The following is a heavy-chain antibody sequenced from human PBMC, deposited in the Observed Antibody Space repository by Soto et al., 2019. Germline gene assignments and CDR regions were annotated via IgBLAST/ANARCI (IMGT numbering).Heavy chain of an antibody. V-gene: IGHV4-39*01. D-gene: IGHD4-17*01. J-gene: IGHJ4*02. CDR1: GGSIDSSNFY. CDR2: TYYRANT. Sequence: SETLSLTCSVSGGSIDSSNFYWAWIRQPPGEGLEWIGSTYYRANTFYNWSLQSRFTISRDNAKNTLYLQMNSLRAEDTAVYYCAPALYGEFDYWGQGTLVTVSS. CDR3: APALYGEFDY.